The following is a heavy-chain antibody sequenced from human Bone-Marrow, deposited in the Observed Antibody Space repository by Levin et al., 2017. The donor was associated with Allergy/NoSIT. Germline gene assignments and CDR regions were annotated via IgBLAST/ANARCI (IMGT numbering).Heavy chain of an antibody. V-gene: IGHV4-4*07. CDR3: ARGGRSNCDNESCYSRNAFNI. CDR2: FYTSDDT. J-gene: IGHJ3*02. CDR1: GDSVSSHY. Sequence: NASETLSLICTVSGDSVSSHYWNWIRQPAGKGLEWLGRFYTSDDTNYNPSLKSRVTMSFDTSKNHFSLKLSSVTAADPAVYYCARGGRSNCDNESCYSRNAFNIWGRGTMVIVSS. D-gene: IGHD2-21*01.